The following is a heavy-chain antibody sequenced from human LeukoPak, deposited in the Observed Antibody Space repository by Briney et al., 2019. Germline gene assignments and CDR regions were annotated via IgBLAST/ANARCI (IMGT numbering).Heavy chain of an antibody. J-gene: IGHJ4*02. V-gene: IGHV3-20*04. CDR2: INWNGDIT. D-gene: IGHD2-15*01. CDR1: GFTFDDYD. CDR3: AKAPVTTCRGAFCYPFDY. Sequence: GGSLRLSCAISGFTFDDYDMGWVRQAPGKGLEWVTGINWNGDITGYADSVKGRFTISRDSSKNTLFLQMNRLRPEDAAVYYCAKAPVTTCRGAFCYPFDYWGLGTLVTVSS.